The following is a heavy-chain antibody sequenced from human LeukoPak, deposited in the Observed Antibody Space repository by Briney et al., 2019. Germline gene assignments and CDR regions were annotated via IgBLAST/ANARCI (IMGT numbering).Heavy chain of an antibody. Sequence: GGSLRLSCAASGFTFSSYAMSWVRQAPGKGLDWVSAISGSGTTTYYADSVKGRFTISRDISKNTLYLQMNSLRAEDTAVYYCAKPLSAASGSDFHYWGQGTLVTVTS. CDR1: GFTFSSYA. J-gene: IGHJ4*02. V-gene: IGHV3-23*01. CDR3: AKPLSAASGSDFHY. D-gene: IGHD6-13*01. CDR2: ISGSGTTT.